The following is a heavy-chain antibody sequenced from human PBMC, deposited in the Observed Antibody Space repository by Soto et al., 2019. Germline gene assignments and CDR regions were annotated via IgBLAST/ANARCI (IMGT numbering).Heavy chain of an antibody. CDR1: GGSISTFY. D-gene: IGHD5-12*01. Sequence: ETMSLTCAVSGGSISTFYWNWIRQPPGKGLEWIGYVYYTGSTNYNPSLESRVTISVDASKNQFSLKLSSVTAADTAVYYCARGVVATVFDYWGQGTLVIVSS. V-gene: IGHV4-59*01. CDR2: VYYTGST. CDR3: ARGVVATVFDY. J-gene: IGHJ4*02.